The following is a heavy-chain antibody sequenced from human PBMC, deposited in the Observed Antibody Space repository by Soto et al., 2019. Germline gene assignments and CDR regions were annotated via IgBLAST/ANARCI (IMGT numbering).Heavy chain of an antibody. D-gene: IGHD2-2*01. J-gene: IGHJ5*02. V-gene: IGHV1-69*01. CDR3: ARVPCSSTSCYHNWFDP. CDR1: GGTFSSYA. Sequence: QVQLVQSGAEVKKPGSSVKVSCKASGGTFSSYAISWVRQAPGQGLEWMGGIIPIFGTAKYAQKFQGRVTITADESTSTAYMELSSLRSEDTAVYYCARVPCSSTSCYHNWFDPWGQGTLVTVSS. CDR2: IIPIFGTA.